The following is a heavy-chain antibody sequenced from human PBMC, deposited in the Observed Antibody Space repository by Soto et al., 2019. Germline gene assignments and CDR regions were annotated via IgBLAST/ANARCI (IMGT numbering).Heavy chain of an antibody. Sequence: QVQLQESRPGLVKPSETLSLTCTVSGGSVSSGSYYWSWIRQPPGKGLEWIGYIYYSGSTNYNPSLNSRVTISVDTSKNQFSLKLSSVTAADTAVYYCARYRSGYRSGWCVDYWGQGTLVTVSS. V-gene: IGHV4-61*01. D-gene: IGHD6-19*01. CDR1: GGSVSSGSYY. J-gene: IGHJ4*02. CDR3: ARYRSGYRSGWCVDY. CDR2: IYYSGST.